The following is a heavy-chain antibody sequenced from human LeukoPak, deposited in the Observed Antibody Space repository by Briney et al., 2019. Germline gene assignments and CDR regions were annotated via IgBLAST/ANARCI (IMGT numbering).Heavy chain of an antibody. CDR1: GFTFSSYS. Sequence: GGSLRLSCAASGFTFSSYSMNWVRRAPGKGLEWVSYISSSRSTIYYADSVKGRFTISRDNAKNSLYLQLTSLKARDTAVYYCARLSGSYVSWFDPWGQGTLVTVSS. D-gene: IGHD1-26*01. CDR3: ARLSGSYVSWFDP. V-gene: IGHV3-48*04. J-gene: IGHJ5*02. CDR2: ISSSRSTI.